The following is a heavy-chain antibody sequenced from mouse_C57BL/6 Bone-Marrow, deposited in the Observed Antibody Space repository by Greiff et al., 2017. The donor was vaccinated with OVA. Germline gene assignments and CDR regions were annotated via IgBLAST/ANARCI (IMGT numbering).Heavy chain of an antibody. J-gene: IGHJ3*01. D-gene: IGHD4-1*01. Sequence: EVQRVESGPGLVKPSQSLSLTCSVTGYSITSGYYWNWIRQFPGNKLEWMGYISYDGSNNYNPSLKNRISITRDTSKNQFFLKLNSVTTEDTATYYCARDGPRTGTPFAYWGQGTLVTVSA. CDR3: ARDGPRTGTPFAY. CDR2: ISYDGSN. CDR1: GYSITSGYY. V-gene: IGHV3-6*01.